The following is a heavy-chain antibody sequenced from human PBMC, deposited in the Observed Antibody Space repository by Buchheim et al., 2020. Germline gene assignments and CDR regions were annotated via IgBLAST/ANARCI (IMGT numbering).Heavy chain of an antibody. CDR3: ARTPPKCGGDCGIGSRGTEYFQH. J-gene: IGHJ1*01. D-gene: IGHD2-21*02. V-gene: IGHV4-31*03. CDR2: IYHSGST. CDR1: GGSISSGGYY. Sequence: QVQLQESGPGLVQPSQTLSLTCSVSGGSISSGGYYWSWIRQHPGKGLEWIGYIYHSGSTYYNPSLKTRTTISVDTSKNQFSLTLNSVTAADTAVYYCARTPPKCGGDCGIGSRGTEYFQHWGQGTL.